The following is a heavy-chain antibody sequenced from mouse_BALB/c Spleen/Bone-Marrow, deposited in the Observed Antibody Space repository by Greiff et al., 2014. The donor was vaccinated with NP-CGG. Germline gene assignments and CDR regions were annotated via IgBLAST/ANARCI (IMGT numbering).Heavy chain of an antibody. Sequence: VQLQQSGAELMKPGASMRISSKATGYTFNTYWIEWIKQRPGHGLEWIGEILPGSVSAXXNGGFKGKATFTADTSSNTASMQLSSLTSEDSAVYYCARKGSYAMDHWGQGTSVSVSS. CDR1: GYTFNTYW. V-gene: IGHV1-9*01. J-gene: IGHJ4*01. CDR2: ILPGSVSA. CDR3: ARKGSYAMDH.